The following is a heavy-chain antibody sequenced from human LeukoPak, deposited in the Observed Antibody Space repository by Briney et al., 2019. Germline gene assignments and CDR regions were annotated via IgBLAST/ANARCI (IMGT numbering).Heavy chain of an antibody. CDR3: ARDYYDSSGRLDY. D-gene: IGHD3-22*01. Sequence: ASVKVSCKASGYTFTNYGITWVRQAPGQGLEWMGWVSAHNANTTYALKFQGRVSMTTDASTSTAYMELRSLRSDDTAVYFCARDYYDSSGRLDYWGQGTLVIVSS. V-gene: IGHV1-18*01. CDR2: VSAHNANT. CDR1: GYTFTNYG. J-gene: IGHJ4*02.